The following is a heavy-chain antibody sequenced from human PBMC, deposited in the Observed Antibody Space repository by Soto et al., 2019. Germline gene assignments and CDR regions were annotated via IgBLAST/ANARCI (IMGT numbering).Heavy chain of an antibody. Sequence: GESLKISCKGSGYSFTSYWIGWVRQMPGKGLEWMGIIYPGDSDTRYSPSFQGQVTISADKSISTAYLQWSSLKASDTAMYYCARFISGYDPDYYYYYGMDVWGQGTTVTVSS. D-gene: IGHD5-12*01. V-gene: IGHV5-51*01. CDR2: IYPGDSDT. J-gene: IGHJ6*02. CDR3: ARFISGYDPDYYYYYGMDV. CDR1: GYSFTSYW.